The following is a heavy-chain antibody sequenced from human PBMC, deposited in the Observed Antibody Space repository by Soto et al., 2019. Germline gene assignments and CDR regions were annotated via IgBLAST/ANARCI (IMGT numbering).Heavy chain of an antibody. J-gene: IGHJ6*02. CDR3: PRVGFDYDTSTAYYNVNHYYGVDV. V-gene: IGHV5-51*03. CDR2: IYPGDSDT. D-gene: IGHD3-9*01. CDR1: GYSFIDYW. Sequence: EVKLVQSGAEVKKPGESLKISCKGSGYSFIDYWIGWVRQMPGKGLEWMGGIYPGDSDTRYSPSFQGQVTISADKSISTSHLQWPSLKASDPAMYYCPRVGFDYDTSTAYYNVNHYYGVDVWGQGTTVTVSS.